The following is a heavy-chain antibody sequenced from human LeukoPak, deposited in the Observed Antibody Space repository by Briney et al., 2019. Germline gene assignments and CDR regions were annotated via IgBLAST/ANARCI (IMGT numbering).Heavy chain of an antibody. CDR3: ARSVPDYGDYYFDY. V-gene: IGHV3-53*01. CDR2: IYSGGST. CDR1: GFTVSSNY. D-gene: IGHD4-17*01. J-gene: IGHJ4*02. Sequence: PGGSLRLSCAASGFTVSSNYMSWVRQAPGKGLEWVSVIYSGGSTYYADSVKGRFTISRDISKNTLYLQMNSLRAEDTAVYYCARSVPDYGDYYFDYWGQGTLVTVSS.